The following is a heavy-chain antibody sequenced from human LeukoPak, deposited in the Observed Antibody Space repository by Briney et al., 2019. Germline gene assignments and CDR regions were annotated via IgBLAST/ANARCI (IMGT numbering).Heavy chain of an antibody. CDR2: INPNSGGT. D-gene: IGHD2-2*01. J-gene: IGHJ6*02. Sequence: ASVKVSCKASGYTFTGYYMHWVRQAPGQGLEWMGWINPNSGGTNYAQKFQGWVTMTRDTSISTAYMELSRLRSDDTAVYYCARDGFYCSNTSCYVDYYYGMDVWGQGTTVTVSS. V-gene: IGHV1-2*04. CDR3: ARDGFYCSNTSCYVDYYYGMDV. CDR1: GYTFTGYY.